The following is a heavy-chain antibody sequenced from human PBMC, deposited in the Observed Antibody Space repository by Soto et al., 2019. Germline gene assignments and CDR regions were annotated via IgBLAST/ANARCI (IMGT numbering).Heavy chain of an antibody. J-gene: IGHJ4*02. Sequence: QVQLVESGGGVVQPGRSLRLSCAASGFTFSSYAMHWVRQAPGKGLEWVAVISYDGSNKYYADSVKGRFTISRDNAKNPLYLQMHSLRAEDTAVYYCAGGGGYWGGDYWGQGTLVTVSS. CDR2: ISYDGSNK. CDR1: GFTFSSYA. V-gene: IGHV3-30-3*01. D-gene: IGHD5-12*01. CDR3: AGGGGYWGGDY.